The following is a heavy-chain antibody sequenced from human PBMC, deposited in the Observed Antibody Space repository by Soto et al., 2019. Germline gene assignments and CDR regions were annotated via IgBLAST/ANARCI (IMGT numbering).Heavy chain of an antibody. Sequence: ASVKVSCKASGYTFTSYAMHWVRQAPGQRLEWMGWINAGNGNTKYSQKFQGRVTITRDTSASTAYMELSSLRSEDTAVYYCARARPSRYCSGGSCHPSDYWGQGTLVTVSS. CDR1: GYTFTSYA. D-gene: IGHD2-15*01. CDR2: INAGNGNT. J-gene: IGHJ4*02. V-gene: IGHV1-3*01. CDR3: ARARPSRYCSGGSCHPSDY.